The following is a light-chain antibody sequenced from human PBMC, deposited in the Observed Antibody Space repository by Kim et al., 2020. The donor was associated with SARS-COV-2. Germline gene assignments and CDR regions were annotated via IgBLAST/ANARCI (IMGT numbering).Light chain of an antibody. CDR2: AAS. J-gene: IGKJ2*01. CDR1: QDFNNW. CDR3: QQTKSFPYT. Sequence: SASVGDRVTITCRASQDFNNWLVWYQQKPGKAPKFRIYAASNLQSGVPSRFRGSGSGTDFTLIINSLQPEDFATYYCQQTKSFPYTFGQGTKLEI. V-gene: IGKV1-12*01.